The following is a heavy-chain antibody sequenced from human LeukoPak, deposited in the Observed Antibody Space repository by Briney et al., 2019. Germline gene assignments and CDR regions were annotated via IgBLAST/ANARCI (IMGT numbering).Heavy chain of an antibody. V-gene: IGHV3-23*01. D-gene: IGHD2-2*01. CDR1: GLTFSSYA. CDR3: AKDPAICSSTSCYEGRAY. CDR2: ISGSGGRT. J-gene: IGHJ4*02. Sequence: GGSLRLSCAASGLTFSSYAMSWVRQAPGKGLGWVPAISGSGGRTYYADSVKGRFTISRDNSKNTLYLQMNSLRAEDTAVYYCAKDPAICSSTSCYEGRAYWGQGTLVTVSS.